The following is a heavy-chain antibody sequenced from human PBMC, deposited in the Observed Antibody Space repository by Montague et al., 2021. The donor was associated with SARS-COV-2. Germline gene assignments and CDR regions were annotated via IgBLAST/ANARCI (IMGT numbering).Heavy chain of an antibody. CDR1: GGSIYSSSYY. J-gene: IGHJ4*02. Sequence: SETLSLTCTVSGGSIYSSSYYWGWIRQPPGKGLEWIGNVFYSGSTHYNPSLKSRVTISVDTSKNQFSLKLNSVTAADTAVYYCGSFIDYWGQGTLVTVSS. CDR2: VFYSGST. V-gene: IGHV4-39*01. CDR3: GSFIDY.